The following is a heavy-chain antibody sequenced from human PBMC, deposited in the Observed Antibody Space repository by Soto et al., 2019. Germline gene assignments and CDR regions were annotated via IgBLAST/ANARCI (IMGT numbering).Heavy chain of an antibody. V-gene: IGHV3-30*18. J-gene: IGHJ4*02. D-gene: IGHD5-18*01. CDR1: GFTFSSYG. CDR3: AKELGYSDGSGFDY. Sequence: QVQVVESGGGVVQPGRSLRLSCAASGFTFSSYGMHWVRQAPGKGLEWVAVISYAGSNKYYADSVKGRFTISRDNSKNPLYLQMNSLRAEDTAVYYWAKELGYSDGSGFDYWGQRTLVTVSS. CDR2: ISYAGSNK.